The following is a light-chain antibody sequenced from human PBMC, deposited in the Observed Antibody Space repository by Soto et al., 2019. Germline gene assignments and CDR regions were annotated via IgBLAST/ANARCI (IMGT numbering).Light chain of an antibody. CDR2: AAS. CDR3: QQYYSYPQP. CDR1: QGISSY. Sequence: LRIAHSPCPLSLSPVDRVTITFRASQGISSYLAWYQQKPGKAPKLLIYAASTLQSGVPSRFSGSGSGTDFTLTISCLQSEDFATYYCQQYYSYPQPFGQGTKV. V-gene: IGKV1-8*01. J-gene: IGKJ1*01.